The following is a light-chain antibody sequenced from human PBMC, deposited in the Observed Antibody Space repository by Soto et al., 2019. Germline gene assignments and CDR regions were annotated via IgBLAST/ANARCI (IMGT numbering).Light chain of an antibody. CDR2: RAS. J-gene: IGKJ1*01. Sequence: DIQMTQSPATLSASIGDRVTITCRASKSVNNWLAWCQQNPGKAPKVLVYRASSLKSGVQSRFSGSGCGTEFILTISSLQPDDFATYFCQQYDSDPWTFGQGTKVEI. V-gene: IGKV1-5*03. CDR3: QQYDSDPWT. CDR1: KSVNNW.